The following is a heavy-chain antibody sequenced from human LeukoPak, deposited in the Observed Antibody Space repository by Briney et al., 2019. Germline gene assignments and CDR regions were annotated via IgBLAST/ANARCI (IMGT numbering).Heavy chain of an antibody. J-gene: IGHJ4*02. CDR3: AKDLISGGSCYNY. Sequence: GGSLRLSCAASGFTFSSYGMHWVRQAPGKGLEWVAVISQDGSKIYYTDSVKGRFTISRDNPKNTLYLQMNSLRAEDTALYYCAKDLISGGSCYNYWGQGTLVTASS. V-gene: IGHV3-30*18. D-gene: IGHD2-15*01. CDR1: GFTFSSYG. CDR2: ISQDGSKI.